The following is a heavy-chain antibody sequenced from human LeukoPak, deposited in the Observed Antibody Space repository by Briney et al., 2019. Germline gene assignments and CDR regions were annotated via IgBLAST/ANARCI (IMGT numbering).Heavy chain of an antibody. CDR3: ARDSELRYCSGGSCSFDY. D-gene: IGHD2-15*01. J-gene: IGHJ4*02. CDR2: ISAYNGNT. V-gene: IGHV1-18*01. CDR1: GYTFTSYG. Sequence: ASVKVSCKASGYTFTSYGISWVRQAPGQGLEWMGWISAYNGNTNSAQKLQGRVTMTTDTSTSTAYMELRSLRPDDTAVYYCARDSELRYCSGGSCSFDYWGQGTLVTVSS.